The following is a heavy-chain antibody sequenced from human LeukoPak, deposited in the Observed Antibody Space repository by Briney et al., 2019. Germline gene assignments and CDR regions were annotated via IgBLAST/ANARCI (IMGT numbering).Heavy chain of an antibody. CDR3: ARDGPIPATADAFDI. CDR1: GYDFSTYW. V-gene: IGHV5-51*01. Sequence: GESLKISCKCSGYDFSTYWIGWVRQMPGQGLEWMGIIYPGDSDTRNSPSLQGQVTISAYKSISTVYLQWSSLKASDTAMYYCARDGPIPATADAFDIWGQGTMVTVSS. D-gene: IGHD2-2*01. CDR2: IYPGDSDT. J-gene: IGHJ3*02.